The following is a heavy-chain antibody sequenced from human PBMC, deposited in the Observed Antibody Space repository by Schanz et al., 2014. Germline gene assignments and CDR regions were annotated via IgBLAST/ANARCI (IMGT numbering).Heavy chain of an antibody. CDR2: IGHSGNT. V-gene: IGHV4-4*02. CDR3: ARGRQQLGSFDY. J-gene: IGHJ4*02. D-gene: IGHD6-13*01. CDR1: GGSISSSNW. Sequence: QVQLQESGPGLVKPSGTLSLTCAVSGGSISSSNWWSWVRQPPGKGLEWIGDIGHSGNTKDNPSLKSRVTMSVETSKNQFSLNLSSVTAADTAVYYCARGRQQLGSFDYWGLGTLVSVSS.